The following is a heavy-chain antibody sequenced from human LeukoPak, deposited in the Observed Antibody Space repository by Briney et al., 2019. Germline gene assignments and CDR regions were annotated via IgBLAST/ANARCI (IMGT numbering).Heavy chain of an antibody. Sequence: ASVTVSFKFSVYTLIELSIHWVRQAPGKGREWMGGLDPEDADMFYPQKFQGRVTITQDTSTDTAYMELKSLTSDHTAIDLCATEAPNRLGYDSSWYYFDFWGQGTLVTVSS. D-gene: IGHD6-13*01. V-gene: IGHV1-24*01. CDR3: ATEAPNRLGYDSSWYYFDF. J-gene: IGHJ4*02. CDR2: LDPEDADM. CDR1: VYTLIELS.